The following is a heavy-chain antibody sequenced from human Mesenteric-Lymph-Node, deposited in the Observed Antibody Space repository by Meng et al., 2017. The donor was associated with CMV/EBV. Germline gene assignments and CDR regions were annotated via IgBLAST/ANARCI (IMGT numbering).Heavy chain of an antibody. V-gene: IGHV3-74*01. CDR2: VNSDGGST. CDR1: GFTFSNYW. Sequence: LSLTCVASGFTFSNYWMHWVRLVPGKGLVWVSRVNSDGGSTAYANSVKGRFTVSRDNAKNTLYLQMDSLRPEDTAVYFCAKSARPNYDVGGYFGSWGPGTQVTVSS. CDR3: AKSARPNYDVGGYFGS. J-gene: IGHJ5*02. D-gene: IGHD3-16*01.